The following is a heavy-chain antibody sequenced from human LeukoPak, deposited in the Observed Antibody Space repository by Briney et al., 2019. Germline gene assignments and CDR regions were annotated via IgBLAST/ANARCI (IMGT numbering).Heavy chain of an antibody. CDR2: IIVILGVT. V-gene: IGHV1-69*04. CDR1: GGPFNSYA. J-gene: IGHJ6*02. CDR3: ARYIHPQGLVGYAMDV. D-gene: IGHD2-15*01. Sequence: GASVKASCKAPGGPFNSYAINWVRQAPGQGLEWMGRIIVILGVTNYAQRFQGRVTISADKSTTTAYMELSSLTSEDTAVYYCARYIHPQGLVGYAMDVWGQGTTVIVSS.